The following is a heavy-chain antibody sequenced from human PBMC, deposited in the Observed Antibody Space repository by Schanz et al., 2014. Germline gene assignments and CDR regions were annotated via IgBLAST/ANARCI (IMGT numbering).Heavy chain of an antibody. D-gene: IGHD1-26*01. J-gene: IGHJ4*02. CDR2: ISGSGGST. CDR3: ARDRVGASSYFDY. V-gene: IGHV3-11*04. CDR1: GLTFSDYY. Sequence: QVQLVESGGGLVKPGGSLRLSCAASGLTFSDYYMSWIRQAPGKGLEWVSGISGSGGSTYYADSVKGRFTISRDSSKNTLYLQMNNLRAEDTAVYYCARDRVGASSYFDYWGQGTLVTVSS.